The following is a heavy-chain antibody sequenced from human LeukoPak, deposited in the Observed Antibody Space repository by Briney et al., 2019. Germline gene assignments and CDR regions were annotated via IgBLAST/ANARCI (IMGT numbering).Heavy chain of an antibody. CDR2: INPNSGGT. CDR1: GYTFTGYY. D-gene: IGHD3-22*01. V-gene: IGHV1-2*02. Sequence: ASVKVSCKASGYTFTGYYMHWVRQAPGQGLERMGWINPNSGGTNYAQKFQGRVTMTRDTSISTAYMELSRLRSDDTAVYYCVRNYYDSSGYYQNWFDPWGQGTLVTVSS. CDR3: VRNYYDSSGYYQNWFDP. J-gene: IGHJ5*02.